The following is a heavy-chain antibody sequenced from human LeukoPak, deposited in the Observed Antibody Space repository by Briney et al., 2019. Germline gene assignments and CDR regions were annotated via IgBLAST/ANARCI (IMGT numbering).Heavy chain of an antibody. CDR1: GYSFTDYY. V-gene: IGHV1-2*02. CDR2: INPNSGGT. CDR3: TRADRLDGGPYLIGP. J-gene: IGHJ5*02. Sequence: ASVKVSCKTSGYSFTDYYMHWVRQAPGQGLEWMGWINPNSGGTSSAQKFQGRVTMTRDTSITTVYMEVSWLTSDDTAIYYCTRADRLDGGPYLIGPWGQGTLVTVSS. D-gene: IGHD2-21*01.